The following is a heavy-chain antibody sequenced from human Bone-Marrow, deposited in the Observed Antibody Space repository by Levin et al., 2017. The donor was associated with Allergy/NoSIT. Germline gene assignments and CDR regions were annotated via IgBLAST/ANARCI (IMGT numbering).Heavy chain of an antibody. J-gene: IGHJ4*02. CDR1: GFTFSSYG. Sequence: ASVKVSCTTSGFTFSSYGFNWVRQAPGQGLEWLGRINVYSGNTHHAQNFQGRLTMTTDTSTNTAYMELRSLRSDDTAVDFCVRDGAFSSSWYERHYFDYWGQGTLVTVTS. CDR2: INVYSGNT. CDR3: VRDGAFSSSWYERHYFDY. D-gene: IGHD2-2*01. V-gene: IGHV1-18*01.